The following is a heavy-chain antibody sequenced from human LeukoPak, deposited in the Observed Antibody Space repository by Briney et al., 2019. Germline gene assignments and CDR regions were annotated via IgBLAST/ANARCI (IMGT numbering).Heavy chain of an antibody. J-gene: IGHJ6*03. CDR2: ISSSGSTI. CDR3: ARDPYNGYYGDDYYYYMDV. Sequence: GGSLRLPCAASGFTFSSYEMNWVRQAPGKGLEWVSYISSSGSTIYYADSVKGRFTISRDNAKNSLSLQMNSLRAEDTAVYYCARDPYNGYYGDDYYYYMDVWGKGTTVTISS. V-gene: IGHV3-48*03. D-gene: IGHD4-17*01. CDR1: GFTFSSYE.